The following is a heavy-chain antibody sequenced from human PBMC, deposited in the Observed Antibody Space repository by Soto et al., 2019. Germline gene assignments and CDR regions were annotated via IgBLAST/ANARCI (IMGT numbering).Heavy chain of an antibody. V-gene: IGHV3-21*01. D-gene: IGHD2-8*01. CDR3: ARGAMGYYYGMED. CDR1: GFTFSSYS. J-gene: IGHJ6*02. CDR2: ISSSSSYI. Sequence: PGGSLRLSCAASGFTFSSYSMNWVRQAPGKGLEWVSSISSSSSYIYYADSVKGRFTISRDNAKNSLYLQMNSLRAEDTAVYYCARGAMGYYYGMEDWGQGTTVTVSS.